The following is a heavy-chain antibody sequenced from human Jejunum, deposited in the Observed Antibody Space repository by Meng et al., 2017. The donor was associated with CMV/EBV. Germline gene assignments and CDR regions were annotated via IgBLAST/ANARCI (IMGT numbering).Heavy chain of an antibody. CDR1: RGSVNNYY. CDR2: FYSSDTY. J-gene: IGHJ4*02. CDR3: ARGPGASTREGFDY. Sequence: EERTGRVNASDTLFCTFSALRGSVNNYYWGWIRQAAGKRLEGIGRFYSSDTYNYHPSLDSRVTMSLDTSKNQFSLNLRSVTAADTATYYCARGPGASTREGFDYWGLGTLVTVSS. V-gene: IGHV4-4*07. D-gene: IGHD1-26*01.